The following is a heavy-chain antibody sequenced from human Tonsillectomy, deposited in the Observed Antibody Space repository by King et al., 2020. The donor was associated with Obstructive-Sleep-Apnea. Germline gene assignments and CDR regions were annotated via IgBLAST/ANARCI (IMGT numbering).Heavy chain of an antibody. D-gene: IGHD3-22*01. CDR2: ISYDGSYK. V-gene: IGHV3-30*18. Sequence: VQLVESGGGVVQPGRSLRLSCAASGFTFSSYGMHWVRQAPGKGLEWVTLISYDGSYKYYVDSVKGRFTISRDNSKNTLYLQMNSLRTEDAAVYYCAKGNYYDITYHFDTWGQGTLVTVSS. J-gene: IGHJ4*02. CDR1: GFTFSSYG. CDR3: AKGNYYDITYHFDT.